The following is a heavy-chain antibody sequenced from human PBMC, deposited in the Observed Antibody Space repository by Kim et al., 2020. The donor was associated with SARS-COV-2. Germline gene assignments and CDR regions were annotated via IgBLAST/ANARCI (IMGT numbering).Heavy chain of an antibody. CDR2: INHSGST. V-gene: IGHV4-34*01. CDR1: GGSFSGYY. J-gene: IGHJ6*02. Sequence: SETLSLTCAVYGGSFSGYYWSWIRQPPGKGLEWIGEINHSGSTNYNPSLKSRVTISIDTSKNQFSLKLSSVTAADTAVYYCARGGACFCGSYGGVNCSSTSCYAKNYYYYGMDVWGQGTTVTVSS. CDR3: ARGGACFCGSYGGVNCSSTSCYAKNYYYYGMDV. D-gene: IGHD2-2*01.